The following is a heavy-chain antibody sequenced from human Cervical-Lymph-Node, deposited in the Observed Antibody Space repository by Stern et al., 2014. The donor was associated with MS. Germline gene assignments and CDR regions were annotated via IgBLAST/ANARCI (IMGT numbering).Heavy chain of an antibody. Sequence: VQLLESGPGLVKPSETLSLTCTVSDGSISPYYWSWIRQPPGKELEWIGYVYYSGDTEYNPSLKSRAPIPVDTWKNKTSLNLFSVNVADTAVYYCAKFTLGYCAGGICYTRQFDSWGQGTQVTVSS. CDR3: AKFTLGYCAGGICYTRQFDS. V-gene: IGHV4-59*03. CDR1: DGSISPYY. D-gene: IGHD2-8*02. J-gene: IGHJ4*02. CDR2: VYYSGDT.